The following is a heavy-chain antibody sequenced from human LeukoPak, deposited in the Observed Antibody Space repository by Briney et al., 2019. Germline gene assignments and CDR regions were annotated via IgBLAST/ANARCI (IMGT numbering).Heavy chain of an antibody. CDR1: GGSFSRSSYY. CDR2: ISYSGST. V-gene: IGHV4-39*01. D-gene: IGHD3-22*01. CDR3: ARRHSDSSGFYTA. Sequence: PSETLSLTCSVSGGSFSRSSYYWDWIRHPPGKGLEWIGSISYSGSTYYNPSLKSRVTISIDTSKNQFSLNLNSVTATDTAVYYCARRHSDSSGFYTAWGQGTLVTVSS. J-gene: IGHJ5*02.